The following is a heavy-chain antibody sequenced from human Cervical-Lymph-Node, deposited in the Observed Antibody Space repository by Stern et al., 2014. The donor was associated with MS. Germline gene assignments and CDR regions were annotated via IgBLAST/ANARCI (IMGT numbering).Heavy chain of an antibody. Sequence: VQLEESGPGLVKPSQTLSLTCTVSGASMTTGSYYWNWIRQPAGKGVEWIGQIYTSGSASYHPSLKNRLSRSVDTSKNKFPLILSSGTAADTAVYYCARGDRRLRAFDLWGQGTMVTVSS. CDR2: IYTSGSA. D-gene: IGHD2-21*02. CDR3: ARGDRRLRAFDL. CDR1: GASMTTGSYY. J-gene: IGHJ3*01. V-gene: IGHV4-61*02.